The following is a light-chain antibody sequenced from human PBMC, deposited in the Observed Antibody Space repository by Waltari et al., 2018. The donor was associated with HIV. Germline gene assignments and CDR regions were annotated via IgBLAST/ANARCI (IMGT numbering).Light chain of an antibody. CDR2: RNN. CDR1: SSNIGANW. Sequence: QSVLTQPPSTSGTPGQRVTISCSGSSSNIGANWVCWFQQLPGTAPKLHIYRNNQRPSGVPDRYSASKSGTSASRAISDLRADDEADYYCAARDDNLSAVVFGGRTKLSVL. CDR3: AARDDNLSAVV. V-gene: IGLV1-47*01. J-gene: IGLJ2*01.